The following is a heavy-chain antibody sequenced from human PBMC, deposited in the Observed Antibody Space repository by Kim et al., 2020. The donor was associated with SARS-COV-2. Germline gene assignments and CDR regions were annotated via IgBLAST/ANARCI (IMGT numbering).Heavy chain of an antibody. CDR1: GGSFSGYY. J-gene: IGHJ6*02. D-gene: IGHD4-17*01. Sequence: SETLSLTCAVYGGSFSGYYWSWIRQPPGKGLEWIGEINHSGSTNYNPSLKSRVTISVDTSKNQFSLKLSSVTAADTAVYYCARTYPLYGDYRPRTNRSYMDVWGQGTTVTVSS. V-gene: IGHV4-34*01. CDR3: ARTYPLYGDYRPRTNRSYMDV. CDR2: INHSGST.